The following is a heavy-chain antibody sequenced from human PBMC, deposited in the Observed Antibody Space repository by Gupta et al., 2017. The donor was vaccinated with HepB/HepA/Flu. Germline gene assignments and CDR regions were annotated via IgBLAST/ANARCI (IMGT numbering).Heavy chain of an antibody. CDR3: AKDSQQQLVPFVYFDY. J-gene: IGHJ4*02. Sequence: EVQLFESGGGLVESGGSLRLCCAASGFTFSSYAMGWVRQAPGKGLELVSAISGRGGNTYYADSGKGRFTNSRDNSKNTLYLQMNSLRAEDTAGYYCAKDSQQQLVPFVYFDYWGQGTLVTVS. V-gene: IGHV3-23*01. D-gene: IGHD6-13*01. CDR1: GFTFSSYA. CDR2: ISGRGGNT.